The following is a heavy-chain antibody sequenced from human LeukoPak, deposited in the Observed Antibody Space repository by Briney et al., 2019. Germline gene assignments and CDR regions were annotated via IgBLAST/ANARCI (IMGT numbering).Heavy chain of an antibody. J-gene: IGHJ4*02. CDR2: IYYSGST. D-gene: IGHD3-22*01. Sequence: SETLSLTCTVSGGSISGSNYYWAWIRQPPGKGLEWIGSIYYSGSTYYNPSLKSRVTISVDTSKNQFSLNLSSVTAAGTAVYYCARLYYDSSGYYQICYFDYWGQGTLVTVSS. CDR3: ARLYYDSSGYYQICYFDY. V-gene: IGHV4-39*01. CDR1: GGSISGSNYY.